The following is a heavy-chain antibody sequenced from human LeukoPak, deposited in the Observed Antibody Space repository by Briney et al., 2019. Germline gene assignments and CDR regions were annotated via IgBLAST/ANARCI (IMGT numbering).Heavy chain of an antibody. D-gene: IGHD6-6*01. CDR1: GYTFTGYY. V-gene: IGHV1-2*02. CDR3: ARDYSSIAASLGFDP. Sequence: GASVKVSCKASGYTFTGYYMNWVRQAPGQGLEWVGWINPNSGGTNYAQKFQGRVTMTRDTSISTAYMELSRLRSDDTAVYYCARDYSSIAASLGFDPWGQGTLVTVSS. J-gene: IGHJ5*02. CDR2: INPNSGGT.